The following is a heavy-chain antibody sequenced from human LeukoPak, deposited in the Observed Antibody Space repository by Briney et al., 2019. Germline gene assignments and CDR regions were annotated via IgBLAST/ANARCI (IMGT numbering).Heavy chain of an antibody. CDR2: IRQDGSQK. J-gene: IGHJ4*02. CDR1: GFTFSSYW. D-gene: IGHD2-21*02. CDR3: ARESGSVTAEVDFDY. Sequence: GGSLRLSCAASGFTFSSYWMSWVRQAPGKGLEWVATIRQDGSQKYYVDSVKGRFTISRDNAKNSLYLQMNSLRAEDTAVYYCARESGSVTAEVDFDYWGQGTLVTVSS. V-gene: IGHV3-7*01.